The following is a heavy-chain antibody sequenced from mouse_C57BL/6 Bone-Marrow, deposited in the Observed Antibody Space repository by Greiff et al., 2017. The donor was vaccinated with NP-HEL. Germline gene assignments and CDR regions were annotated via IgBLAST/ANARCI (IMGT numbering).Heavy chain of an antibody. J-gene: IGHJ4*01. Sequence: QVQLQQSGAELARPGASVKLSCKASGYTFTSYGISWVKQRTGQGLEWIGEIYPRSGNTYYNEKFKGKATLTADKSSSTAYRELRSLTSEDSAVYFCARFTTIVAPYYAMDYWGQGTSVTVSS. CDR3: ARFTTIVAPYYAMDY. V-gene: IGHV1-81*01. CDR1: GYTFTSYG. D-gene: IGHD1-1*01. CDR2: IYPRSGNT.